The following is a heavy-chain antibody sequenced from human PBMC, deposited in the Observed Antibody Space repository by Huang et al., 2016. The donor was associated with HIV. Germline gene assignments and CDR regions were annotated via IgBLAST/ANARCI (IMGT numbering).Heavy chain of an antibody. V-gene: IGHV2-5*02. CDR3: AHIGRLGNYYMDV. J-gene: IGHJ6*03. CDR1: GFSLNHKGVG. Sequence: QITLKESGPTVIKPTQTLTLTCSFSGFSLNHKGVGVGLIRQPPGKALEWLVLIYWDHDKRFTPSLKNRITITKDTSKNQVVFTMTNLDPMDTGTYYCAHIGRLGNYYMDVWGNGTTVTVSS. CDR2: IYWDHDK. D-gene: IGHD7-27*01.